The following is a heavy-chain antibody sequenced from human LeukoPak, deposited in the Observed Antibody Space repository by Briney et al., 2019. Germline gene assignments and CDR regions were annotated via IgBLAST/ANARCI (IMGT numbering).Heavy chain of an antibody. CDR3: AKDIGIQLWRTYYYYGMDV. V-gene: IGHV3-9*01. D-gene: IGHD5-18*01. CDR2: ISWNSGSI. CDR1: GFTFDDYA. J-gene: IGHJ6*02. Sequence: GGSLRLSCAASGFTFDDYAMHWVRQAPGKGLEWVSGISWNSGSIGYADSVKGRFTISRDNAKNSLYLQMNSLRAEDTALYYCAKDIGIQLWRTYYYYGMDVWGQGTTVTVSS.